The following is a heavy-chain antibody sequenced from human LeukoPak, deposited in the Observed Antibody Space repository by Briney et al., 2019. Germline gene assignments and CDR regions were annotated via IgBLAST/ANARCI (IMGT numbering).Heavy chain of an antibody. Sequence: PSETLSLTCTVAGVSITSSNYYWGRVRQPPGKGLEWIGYCFYTGNNYYNPSLKSRVTISVDTSKNQFSLNLRSVTAADTAVYYCARLFRRRGVTPYYFDYWGQGTLVTVSS. CDR2: CFYTGNN. CDR3: ARLFRRRGVTPYYFDY. CDR1: GVSITSSNYY. V-gene: IGHV4-39*01. J-gene: IGHJ4*02. D-gene: IGHD3-10*01.